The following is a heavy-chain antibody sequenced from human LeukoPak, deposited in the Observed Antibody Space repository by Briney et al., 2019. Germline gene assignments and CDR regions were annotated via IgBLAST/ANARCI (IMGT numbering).Heavy chain of an antibody. J-gene: IGHJ6*03. CDR2: ISYDGSNK. D-gene: IGHD3-10*01. Sequence: PGGSLRLSCAASGFTFSSYGMHWVRQAPGKGLEWVAVISYDGSNKYYADSVKGRFTISRDNSKNTLYLQMNSLRAEDTAVYYCARGADKHYGSGSSYYYYYYMDVWGKGTTVTISS. CDR3: ARGADKHYGSGSSYYYYYYMDV. CDR1: GFTFSSYG. V-gene: IGHV3-30*03.